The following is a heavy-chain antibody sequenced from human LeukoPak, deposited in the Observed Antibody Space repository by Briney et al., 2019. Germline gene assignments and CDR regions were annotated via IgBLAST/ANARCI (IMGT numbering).Heavy chain of an antibody. CDR3: AREGKAVPYAFDI. J-gene: IGHJ3*02. CDR1: GGSISSYY. V-gene: IGHV4-59*01. CDR2: IYYSGST. Sequence: SETLSLTCTVSGGSISSYYWSWIRQPPGKGLEWIGYIYYSGSTNYNPSLKSRVTISVDTSKNQFSLKLSSVTAADTAVYYCAREGKAVPYAFDIWGQGTMVTVSS. D-gene: IGHD6-19*01.